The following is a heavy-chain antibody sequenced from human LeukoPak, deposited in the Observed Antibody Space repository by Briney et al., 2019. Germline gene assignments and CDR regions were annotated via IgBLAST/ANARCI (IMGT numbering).Heavy chain of an antibody. V-gene: IGHV4-31*03. Sequence: SETLSLTRTVSVRSISSGGYYWSRIRQHPGKGLEWIWYIYYSGSTYYNPSLKSRVTISVDTSKNQFSLKLSSVTAADTVVYYCARVGSSVFWYFDYWGQGTLVTVSS. D-gene: IGHD3-3*01. CDR3: ARVGSSVFWYFDY. CDR2: IYYSGST. CDR1: VRSISSGGYY. J-gene: IGHJ4*02.